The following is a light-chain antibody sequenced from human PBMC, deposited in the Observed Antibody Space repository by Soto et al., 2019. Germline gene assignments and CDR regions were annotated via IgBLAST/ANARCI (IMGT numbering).Light chain of an antibody. CDR2: DVI. CDR1: SSDVGNYNY. Sequence: QSALTQPRSVSGSPGQSVTISCPGTSSDVGNYNYVSWYQQHPGKAPKLMIYDVIKRPSGVPDRFSGTKSGNTASLTISGLQAEDEADYYCCSYAGSYSYVFGTGTKLTVL. CDR3: CSYAGSYSYV. J-gene: IGLJ1*01. V-gene: IGLV2-11*01.